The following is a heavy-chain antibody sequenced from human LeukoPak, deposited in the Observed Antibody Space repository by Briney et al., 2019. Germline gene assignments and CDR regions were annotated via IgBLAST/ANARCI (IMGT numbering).Heavy chain of an antibody. CDR1: GGTFSSYA. D-gene: IGHD6-13*01. CDR3: ARVFSGSWYPTPDV. Sequence: SVKVSCKASGGTFSSYAISWVRQAPGQGLEWMGRIIPILGIANYAQKFQGRVTITADKSTSTAYMELSSLRSEDTAVYYCARVFSGSWYPTPDVWGQGTTVTVSS. J-gene: IGHJ6*02. V-gene: IGHV1-69*04. CDR2: IIPILGIA.